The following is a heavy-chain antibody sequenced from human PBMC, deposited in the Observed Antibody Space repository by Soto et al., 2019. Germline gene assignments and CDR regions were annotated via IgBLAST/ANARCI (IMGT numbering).Heavy chain of an antibody. CDR3: ARDRQQLVDAFDI. CDR1: GFTFSSYW. D-gene: IGHD6-13*01. V-gene: IGHV3-7*05. CDR2: IKQDGSEK. Sequence: GGSLRLSCAASGFTFSSYWMSWVRQAPGKGLEWVANIKQDGSEKYYVDSVKGRFTISRDNAKNSLYLQMNSLRAEDTAVYYCARDRQQLVDAFDIWGQGTMVTVSS. J-gene: IGHJ3*02.